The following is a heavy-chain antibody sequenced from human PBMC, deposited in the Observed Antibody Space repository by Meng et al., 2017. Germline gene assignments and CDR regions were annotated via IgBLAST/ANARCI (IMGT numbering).Heavy chain of an antibody. D-gene: IGHD3-9*01. CDR2: ISAYNGNT. CDR3: ARENYDILTGYYSPLYYYYYGMDV. V-gene: IGHV1-18*01. J-gene: IGHJ6*02. CDR1: GYTFTSYG. Sequence: ASVKVSCKASGYTFTSYGISWVRQAPGQGLEWMGWISAYNGNTNYAQKLQGRVTMTTDTSTSTAYMELRSLRSDDTAVYYCARENYDILTGYYSPLYYYYYGMDVWGQGNTVNVSS.